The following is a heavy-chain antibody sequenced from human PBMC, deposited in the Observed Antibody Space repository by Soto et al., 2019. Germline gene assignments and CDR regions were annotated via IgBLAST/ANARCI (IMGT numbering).Heavy chain of an antibody. V-gene: IGHV3-53*01. Sequence: EVQLVESGGGLIQPGGSLRLSCAVSGFTVSNNYMSWVRQAPGKGLEGVSVIYSGGYTAYGDSVKGRFTISRDNSKNTLFLKRKTLGPAHPPFFFCAPRPGGGGYWGQGTLVTVSS. CDR3: APRPGGGGY. CDR1: GFTVSNNY. J-gene: IGHJ4*02. D-gene: IGHD3-10*01. CDR2: IYSGGYT.